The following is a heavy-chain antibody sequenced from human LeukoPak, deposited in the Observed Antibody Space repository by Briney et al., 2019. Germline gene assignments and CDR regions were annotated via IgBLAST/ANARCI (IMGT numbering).Heavy chain of an antibody. D-gene: IGHD2-2*01. V-gene: IGHV1-2*02. CDR1: GYTFTGYY. Sequence: ASVKVSCKASGYTFTGYYMHWVRQAPGQGLEWMGWINPNSGGTNYAQKFQGRVTMTRDTSISTAYMELSRLRSDDTAVYYCARGPLGYCSSTSCYGGWFDPWRQGTLVTVSS. CDR2: INPNSGGT. J-gene: IGHJ5*02. CDR3: ARGPLGYCSSTSCYGGWFDP.